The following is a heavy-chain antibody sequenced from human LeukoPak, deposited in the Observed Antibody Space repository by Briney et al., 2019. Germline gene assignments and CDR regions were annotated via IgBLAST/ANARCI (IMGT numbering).Heavy chain of an antibody. V-gene: IGHV4-59*11. CDR3: ARDLGAFYWYFDL. CDR2: IHYSGRP. CDR1: GGSISGHY. J-gene: IGHJ2*01. Sequence: SETLSLTCTVSGGSISGHYWTWIRQPPGKGLEWIGQIHYSGRPDYNPSLKSRVTISVDTSKNQFSLKLSSVTAADTAVYYCARDLGAFYWYFDLWGRGTLVTVSS. D-gene: IGHD1-26*01.